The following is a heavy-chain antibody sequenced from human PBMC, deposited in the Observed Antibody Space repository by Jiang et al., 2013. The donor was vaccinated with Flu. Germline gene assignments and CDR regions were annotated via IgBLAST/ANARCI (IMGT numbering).Heavy chain of an antibody. CDR3: ARLGPLYRHVNWFDP. D-gene: IGHD2-8*01. CDR2: IFPGDSDT. J-gene: IGHJ5*02. Sequence: GAEVKKPGESLKISCKGSGYSFTSYWIGWVRQMPGKGLEWMGIIFPGDSDTRYSPSFQGQVTISADKSISTAYLQWSSLKASDTALYYCARLGPLYRHVNWFDPWGQGTLVTVSS. CDR1: GYSFTSYW. V-gene: IGHV5-51*01.